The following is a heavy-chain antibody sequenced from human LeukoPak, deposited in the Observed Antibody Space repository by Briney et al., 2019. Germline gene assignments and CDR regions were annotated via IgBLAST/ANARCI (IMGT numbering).Heavy chain of an antibody. D-gene: IGHD4-23*01. CDR2: ISGSGGST. CDR3: AKASLRWMEGGGYFDY. CDR1: GFTFSSYS. Sequence: PGGSLRLSCAASGFTFSSYSMSWVRQAPGKGLEWVSAISGSGGSTYYADSVKGRFTISRDNSKNTLYLQMNSLRAEDTAVYYCAKASLRWMEGGGYFDYWGQGTLVTVSS. V-gene: IGHV3-23*01. J-gene: IGHJ4*02.